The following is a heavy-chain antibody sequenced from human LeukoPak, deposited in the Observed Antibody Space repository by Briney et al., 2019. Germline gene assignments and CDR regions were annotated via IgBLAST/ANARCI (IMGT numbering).Heavy chain of an antibody. D-gene: IGHD3-10*02. Sequence: GGSLRLSCAASGFTFSSYAMSWVRQAPGKGLEWVSGIFGSGGRTFYADSVKGRFTISRDNAKNSLYLQMNSLRAEDTAVYYCAELGITMIGGVWGKGTTVTISS. CDR2: IFGSGGRT. CDR1: GFTFSSYA. V-gene: IGHV3-23*01. CDR3: AELGITMIGGV. J-gene: IGHJ6*04.